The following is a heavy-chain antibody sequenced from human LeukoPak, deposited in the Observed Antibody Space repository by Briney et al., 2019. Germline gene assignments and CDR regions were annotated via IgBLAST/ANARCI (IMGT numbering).Heavy chain of an antibody. CDR3: ARAPAAEDY. CDR1: GYTFTGYY. J-gene: IGHJ4*02. V-gene: IGHV1-8*02. D-gene: IGHD6-25*01. CDR2: MNPNSGNT. Sequence: ASVKVSCKASGYTFTGYYMHWVRQATGQGLEWMGWMNPNSGNTGYAQKFQGRVTMTRNTSISTAYMELSSLRSEDTAVYYCARAPAAEDYWGQGTLVTVSS.